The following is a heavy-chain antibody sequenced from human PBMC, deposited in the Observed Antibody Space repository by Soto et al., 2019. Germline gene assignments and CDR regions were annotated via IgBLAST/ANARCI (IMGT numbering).Heavy chain of an antibody. Sequence: SETLSLTCTVSGGSISSYYWSWIRQPPGKGLEWIGYIYYSGSTNYNPSLESRVTVSVDTSKNQFSLKLSSVTAADTAVYYCARVNLPKWELLADAFDIWGQGTMVTVSS. CDR3: ARVNLPKWELLADAFDI. D-gene: IGHD1-26*01. CDR2: IYYSGST. J-gene: IGHJ3*02. V-gene: IGHV4-59*01. CDR1: GGSISSYY.